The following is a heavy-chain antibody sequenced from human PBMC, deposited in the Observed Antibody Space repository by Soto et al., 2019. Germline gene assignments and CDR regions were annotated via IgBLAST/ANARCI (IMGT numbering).Heavy chain of an antibody. Sequence: PGESLKISCKASGYNFTSYWIGWVRQMPGEGLEWMGIIYPVDSDTRYSPSFQGQVTISADKSISTAYLQWSSLKASDTAMYYCARLHNDILTGYYGPHFDYWGQGTLGTVSS. D-gene: IGHD3-9*01. CDR3: ARLHNDILTGYYGPHFDY. CDR1: GYNFTSYW. J-gene: IGHJ4*02. CDR2: IYPVDSDT. V-gene: IGHV5-51*01.